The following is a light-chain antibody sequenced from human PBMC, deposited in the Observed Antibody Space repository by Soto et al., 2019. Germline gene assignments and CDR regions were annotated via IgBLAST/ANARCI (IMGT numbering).Light chain of an antibody. CDR1: QSLVHSDGNTY. V-gene: IGKV2-24*01. Sequence: DIVMTQTPLSSPVPLGQPASISCRSSQSLVHSDGNTYLTWLQQRPGQQPRLLLYKVSNRFSGGADRFSGSGAGTDFTLKISRGEAEDVGVYYCRQATPFPQITFGQGTRMEIK. CDR3: RQATPFPQIT. J-gene: IGKJ5*01. CDR2: KVS.